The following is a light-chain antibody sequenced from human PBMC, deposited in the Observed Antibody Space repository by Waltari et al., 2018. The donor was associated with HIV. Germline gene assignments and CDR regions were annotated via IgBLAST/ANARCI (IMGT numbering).Light chain of an antibody. V-gene: IGKV1-27*01. Sequence: DIQMTQSPTSLSASVGERVTITCRASQDIGNFLAWYQHKPGEAPKLLIYSTSNLQSRVSDRFSGSGSGTQFSLTITSLQADDAAIYYCQQFDTDPRTFGGGTKVEV. CDR1: QDIGNF. CDR3: QQFDTDPRT. J-gene: IGKJ2*02. CDR2: STS.